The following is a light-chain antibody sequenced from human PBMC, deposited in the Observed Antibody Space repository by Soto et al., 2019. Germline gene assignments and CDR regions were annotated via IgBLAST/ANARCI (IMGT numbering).Light chain of an antibody. Sequence: EVVLTQSPRTLSLSPGERATLSCRASQSVSNNYLAWYQQKPGQSPKLLIFGSSDRATGIPDRFSGSGSGTDFTLTISSLEPEDFAVYYCQQYGSSPPYTFGQGTKLEIK. J-gene: IGKJ2*01. CDR3: QQYGSSPPYT. V-gene: IGKV3-20*01. CDR2: GSS. CDR1: QSVSNNY.